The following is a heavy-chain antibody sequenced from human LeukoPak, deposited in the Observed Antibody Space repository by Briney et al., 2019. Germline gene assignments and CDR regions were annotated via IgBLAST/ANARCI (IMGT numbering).Heavy chain of an antibody. CDR3: AAIGSLHDAFDI. Sequence: SETLSLTCTVSGGSMSSYYWSWIRQPPGKGLEWIGYIYYSGSTNYNPSLKSRVTISVDTSKNQFSLKLSSVTAADTAVYYCAAIGSLHDAFDIWGQGTMVTVSS. CDR1: GGSMSSYY. V-gene: IGHV4-59*08. J-gene: IGHJ3*02. CDR2: IYYSGST.